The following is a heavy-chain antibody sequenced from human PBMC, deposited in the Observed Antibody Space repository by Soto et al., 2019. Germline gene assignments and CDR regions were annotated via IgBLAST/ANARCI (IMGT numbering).Heavy chain of an antibody. D-gene: IGHD2-21*01. CDR1: AFKFSDYY. V-gene: IGHV3-11*01. CDR2: ISGSGDVI. Sequence: VGSLRLSCAASAFKFSDYYMSWVRQAPGKGLEWVSYISGSGDVIYYADSVKGRFTISRDNDKKSVHLQMDTLRAEDTALYYCARAPDCGEGSVYRHFDLGGQGTRVTDSS. CDR3: ARAPDCGEGSVYRHFDL. J-gene: IGHJ4*02.